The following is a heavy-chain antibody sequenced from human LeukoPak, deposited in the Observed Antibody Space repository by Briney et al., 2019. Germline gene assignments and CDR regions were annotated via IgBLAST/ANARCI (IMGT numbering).Heavy chain of an antibody. CDR1: GFTFSSYR. Sequence: GGSLRLSCAASGFTFSSYRMNWVRQAPGKGLEWVSYISSSSSTIYYADSVKGRFTISRDNAKNSLYLQMNSLRAEDTAVYYCARTLLKRGATVTLSFWYFDLWGRGTLVTVSS. V-gene: IGHV3-48*01. CDR3: ARTLLKRGATVTLSFWYFDL. CDR2: ISSSSSTI. J-gene: IGHJ2*01. D-gene: IGHD4-11*01.